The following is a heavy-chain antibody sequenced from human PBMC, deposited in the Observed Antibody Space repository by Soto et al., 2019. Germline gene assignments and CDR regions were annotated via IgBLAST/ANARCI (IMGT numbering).Heavy chain of an antibody. Sequence: GESLKISCKGSGYSFTSYWIGWVRQMPGKGLEWMGIIYPGDSDTRYSPSFQGQVTISADKSISTAYLQWSSLRSEDTAVYYCARTLYGDNVDYWGQGTLVTVSS. J-gene: IGHJ4*02. CDR2: IYPGDSDT. CDR3: ARTLYGDNVDY. CDR1: GYSFTSYW. V-gene: IGHV5-51*01. D-gene: IGHD4-17*01.